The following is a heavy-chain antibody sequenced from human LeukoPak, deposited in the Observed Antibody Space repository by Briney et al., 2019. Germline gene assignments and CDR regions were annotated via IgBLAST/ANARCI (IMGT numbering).Heavy chain of an antibody. CDR3: ARDRRHTQFTMSPNYYDSRN. Sequence: GGSLRLSCAASGFMFSSYSMNWVRQAPGKGLEWVSYISSSGISKYYADSVKGRFTISRDNAEKSLYLQMNSLRAEDTAVYYCARDRRHTQFTMSPNYYDSRNWGQGTLVTVSS. J-gene: IGHJ4*02. V-gene: IGHV3-48*04. D-gene: IGHD3-22*01. CDR1: GFMFSSYS. CDR2: ISSSGISK.